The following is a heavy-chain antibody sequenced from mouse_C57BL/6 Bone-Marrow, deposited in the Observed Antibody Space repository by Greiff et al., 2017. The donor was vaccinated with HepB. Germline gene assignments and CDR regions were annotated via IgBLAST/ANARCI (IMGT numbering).Heavy chain of an antibody. CDR1: GYTFTSYG. CDR3: ASSIYYYGSSYVRFAY. Sequence: QVQLQQSGAELARPGASVKLSCKASGYTFTSYGISWVKQRTGQGLDWIGEIYPRSGNTYYNEKFKGKATLTADKSSSTAYMELRSLTSEDSAVYFCASSIYYYGSSYVRFAYWGQGTLVTVSA. V-gene: IGHV1-81*01. J-gene: IGHJ3*01. D-gene: IGHD1-1*01. CDR2: IYPRSGNT.